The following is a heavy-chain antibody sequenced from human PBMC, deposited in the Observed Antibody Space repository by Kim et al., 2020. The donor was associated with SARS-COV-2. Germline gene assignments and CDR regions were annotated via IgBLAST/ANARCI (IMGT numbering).Heavy chain of an antibody. Sequence: SETLSHTCTVSGGSISSYYWSWIRQPPGKGLEWIGYIYYSGSTNYNPSLKSRVTISVDTSKNQFSLKLSSVTAADTAVYYCARARWYSSGWYRGAFDIWGQGTMVTVSS. D-gene: IGHD6-19*01. CDR2: IYYSGST. CDR3: ARARWYSSGWYRGAFDI. J-gene: IGHJ3*02. V-gene: IGHV4-59*01. CDR1: GGSISSYY.